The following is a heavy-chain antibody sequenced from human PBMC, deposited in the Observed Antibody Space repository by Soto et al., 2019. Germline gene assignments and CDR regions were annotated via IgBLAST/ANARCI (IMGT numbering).Heavy chain of an antibody. J-gene: IGHJ6*02. D-gene: IGHD3-3*01. CDR1: GGTFSSYA. Sequence: QVQLVQSGAEVKKPGSSVKVSCKASGGTFSSYAISWVRQAPGQGLEWMGGIIPLFGTANYAQKFQGRVTITAEASTGTAYMERSSGRCEDTAVYYCARGSITIVGVVIPNKHYYYYGMYVWGQGTTVTVTS. CDR2: IIPLFGTA. CDR3: ARGSITIVGVVIPNKHYYYYGMYV. V-gene: IGHV1-69*01.